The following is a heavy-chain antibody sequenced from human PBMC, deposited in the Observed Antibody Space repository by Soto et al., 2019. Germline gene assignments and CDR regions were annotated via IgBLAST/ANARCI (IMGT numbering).Heavy chain of an antibody. J-gene: IGHJ6*02. CDR3: ARHVNKREQNTKTYYYYGMDV. CDR2: IYYSGST. D-gene: IGHD1-1*01. Sequence: SETLSLTCTVSGGSISSSSYYWGWIRQPPGKGLEWIGSIYYSGSTYYNPSLKSRVTISVDTSKNQFSLKLSSVTAADTAVYYCARHVNKREQNTKTYYYYGMDVWGQGTTVTVSS. CDR1: GGSISSSSYY. V-gene: IGHV4-39*01.